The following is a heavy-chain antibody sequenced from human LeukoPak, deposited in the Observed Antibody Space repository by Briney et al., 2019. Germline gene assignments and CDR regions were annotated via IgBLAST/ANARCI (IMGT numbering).Heavy chain of an antibody. D-gene: IGHD6-6*01. V-gene: IGHV4-30-2*03. CDR1: GGSISSGGYY. J-gene: IGHJ4*02. CDR3: ARQSMSIAAPFDY. Sequence: SETLSLTCTVSGGSISSGGYYWSWIRQPPGKGLEWIGYIYHSGSTYYNPSLRSRVTISVDTSKNQFSLNLISVTAADTAVYYCARQSMSIAAPFDYWGQGTLVTVSS. CDR2: IYHSGST.